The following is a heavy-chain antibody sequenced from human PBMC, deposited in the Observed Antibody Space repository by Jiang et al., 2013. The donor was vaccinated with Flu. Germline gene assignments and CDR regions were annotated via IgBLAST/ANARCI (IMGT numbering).Heavy chain of an antibody. CDR2: IDPSDSYT. J-gene: IGHJ2*01. V-gene: IGHV5-10-1*01. CDR3: ARHWPPHWYFDL. CDR1: GYSFTSYW. Sequence: VKKPGESLRISCKGSGYSFTSYWISWVRQMPGKGLEWMGRIDPSDSYTNYSPSFQGHVTISADKSISTAYLQWSSLKASDTAMYYCARHWPPHWYFDLWGRGTLVTVSS.